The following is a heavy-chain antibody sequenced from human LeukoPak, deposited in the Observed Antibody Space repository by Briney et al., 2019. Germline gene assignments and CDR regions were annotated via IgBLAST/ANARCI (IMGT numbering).Heavy chain of an antibody. CDR2: IYPGDSDT. D-gene: IGHD3-3*01. CDR3: ARHDDGAVDY. V-gene: IGHV5-51*01. CDR1: RYSFSNYW. J-gene: IGHJ4*02. Sequence: GESLKISCKGFRYSFSNYWIGWVRQMPGKGLEWMGIIYPGDSDTRYSPSFQGQVTISADKSITTAYLQWSSLKASDTAMYYCARHDDGAVDYWGQGTLVTVSS.